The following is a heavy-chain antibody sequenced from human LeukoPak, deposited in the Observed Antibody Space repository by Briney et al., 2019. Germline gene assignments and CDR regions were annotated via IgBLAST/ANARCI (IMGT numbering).Heavy chain of an antibody. CDR3: ARDSSGYLYYFDY. D-gene: IGHD3-22*01. CDR2: INHSGST. V-gene: IGHV4-34*01. J-gene: IGHJ4*02. CDR1: GDSISSYY. Sequence: SETLSLTCTVFGDSISSYYWSWIRQPPGKGLEWIGEINHSGSTNYNPSLKSRVTISVDTSKNQFSLKLSSVTAADTAVYYCARDSSGYLYYFDYWSQGTLVTVSS.